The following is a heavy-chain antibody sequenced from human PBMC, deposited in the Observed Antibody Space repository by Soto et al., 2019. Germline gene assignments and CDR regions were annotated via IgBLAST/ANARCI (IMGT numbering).Heavy chain of an antibody. CDR3: AKLGLWFGEVEDY. D-gene: IGHD3-10*01. CDR1: GFTFSSYA. Sequence: EVQLLESGGGLVQPGGSLRLSCAASGFTFSSYAMSWVRQAPGKGLEWVSAISGSGGSTYYADSVKGRFTISRDNTKNTLYLQMNSLRAEDTAVYYCAKLGLWFGEVEDYWGQGTLVTVSS. J-gene: IGHJ4*02. V-gene: IGHV3-23*01. CDR2: ISGSGGST.